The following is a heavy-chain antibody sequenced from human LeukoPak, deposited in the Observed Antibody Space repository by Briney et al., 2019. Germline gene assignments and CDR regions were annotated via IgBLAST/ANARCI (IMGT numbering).Heavy chain of an antibody. J-gene: IGHJ6*03. V-gene: IGHV3-64*02. CDR1: GFTFSSYA. CDR2: ISSNGDST. Sequence: GGSLRLSCGASGFTFSSYAMNWVRQAPGKGLEYVSAISSNGDSTYYADSVKGRFTISRDISKNTLYLQMGSLRVEDMAVYYCARRSFTYYYYYMDVWGKGTTVTVSS. CDR3: ARRSFTYYYYYMDV. D-gene: IGHD3-10*01.